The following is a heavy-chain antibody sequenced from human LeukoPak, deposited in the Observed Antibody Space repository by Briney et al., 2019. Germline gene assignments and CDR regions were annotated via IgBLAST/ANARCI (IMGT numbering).Heavy chain of an antibody. CDR1: GFTFSSYA. J-gene: IGHJ5*02. D-gene: IGHD3-10*01. CDR2: ISGSGGST. Sequence: PGGSLRLSCAASGFTFSSYAMSWVRQAPGKGLEGVSAISGSGGSTYYADSVKGRFSISRDNSKNTLYLQMNSLRAEDTAVYYCAKDVMGSRGFGELLLSWGQGTLVTVSS. CDR3: AKDVMGSRGFGELLLS. V-gene: IGHV3-23*01.